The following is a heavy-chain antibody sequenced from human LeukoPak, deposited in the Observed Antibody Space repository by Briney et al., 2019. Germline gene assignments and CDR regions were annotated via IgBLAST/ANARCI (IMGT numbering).Heavy chain of an antibody. CDR3: ARRVGAGFDY. D-gene: IGHD1-26*01. V-gene: IGHV4-61*01. CDR2: IYYSGST. CDR1: GGSVSSGSYY. Sequence: SATLSLTCTVSGGSVSSGSYYWSWIRQPPGKGLEWIGYIYYSGSTNYNPSLKSRVTISVDTSKNQFSLKLSSVTAADTAVYYCARRVGAGFDYWGQGTLVTVSS. J-gene: IGHJ4*02.